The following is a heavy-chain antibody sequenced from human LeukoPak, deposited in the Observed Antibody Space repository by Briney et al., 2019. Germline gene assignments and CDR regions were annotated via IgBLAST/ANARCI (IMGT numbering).Heavy chain of an antibody. V-gene: IGHV3-21*01. CDR2: ISSSSNFI. D-gene: IGHD2-15*01. CDR3: ARDASLVAFDY. J-gene: IGHJ4*02. CDR1: GFNFEIYS. Sequence: PGGSLRLSCEASGFNFEIYSMNWVRQAPGKGLEWVSSISSSSNFIYYADSVKGRFTISRDNAKNSLYLQMSSLRVEDTAVYYCARDASLVAFDYWGQGTLDSVS.